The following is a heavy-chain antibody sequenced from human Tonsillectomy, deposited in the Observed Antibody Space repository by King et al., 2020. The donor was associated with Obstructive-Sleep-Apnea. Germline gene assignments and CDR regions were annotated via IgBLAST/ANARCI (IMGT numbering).Heavy chain of an antibody. J-gene: IGHJ3*01. Sequence: QLQESGPGLVKPSETLSLTCSASGGSISNSNYYWGWIRQPPGKGLEWIGSIYYSGSTYYNPSLKSRVTISVDTSTNQFSLKLSSVTAAGTAVYYCAGSIAPSGQNEAFDLWGQGTVVTVSS. CDR1: GGSISNSNYY. D-gene: IGHD6-6*01. V-gene: IGHV4-39*07. CDR3: AGSIAPSGQNEAFDL. CDR2: IYYSGST.